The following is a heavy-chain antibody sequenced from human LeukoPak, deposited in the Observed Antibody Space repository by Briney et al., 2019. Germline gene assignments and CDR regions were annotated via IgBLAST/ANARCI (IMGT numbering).Heavy chain of an antibody. V-gene: IGHV4-59*01. CDR2: IYYSGST. Sequence: SETLSLTCTVSGGSISSYYWSWIRQPPGKGLEWIGYIYYSGSTNYNPSLKSRVTISVDTSKNQFSLKRSSVTAADTAVYYCARGSGSYYAVYFDYWGQGTLVTVSS. D-gene: IGHD1-26*01. J-gene: IGHJ4*02. CDR3: ARGSGSYYAVYFDY. CDR1: GGSISSYY.